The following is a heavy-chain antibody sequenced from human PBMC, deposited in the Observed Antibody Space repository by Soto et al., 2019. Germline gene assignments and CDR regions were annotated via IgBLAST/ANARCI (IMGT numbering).Heavy chain of an antibody. Sequence: LSLTCTVSGGSISSGGYYWSWIRQHPGKGLEWIGYIYYSGSTYYNPSLKSRVTISVDTSKNQFSLKLSSVTAADTAVYYCARVRVSCSGGSCSDWFDPWGQGTLVTVSS. CDR3: ARVRVSCSGGSCSDWFDP. V-gene: IGHV4-31*03. J-gene: IGHJ5*02. D-gene: IGHD2-15*01. CDR1: GGSISSGGYY. CDR2: IYYSGST.